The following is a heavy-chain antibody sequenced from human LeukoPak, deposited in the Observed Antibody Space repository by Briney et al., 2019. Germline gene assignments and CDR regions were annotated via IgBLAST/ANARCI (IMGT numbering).Heavy chain of an antibody. CDR1: GGSISTNSYY. CDR2: INHSGNT. CDR3: ARGLVGGGAFDI. V-gene: IGHV4-39*07. D-gene: IGHD6-25*01. Sequence: SETLSLTCTVSGGSISTNSYYWGWIRQPPGKGLEWIGEINHSGNTNYTPSLKSRVTISIDTSKNQFSLKLSSVTAADTAVYYCARGLVGGGAFDIWGQGTMVTVSS. J-gene: IGHJ3*02.